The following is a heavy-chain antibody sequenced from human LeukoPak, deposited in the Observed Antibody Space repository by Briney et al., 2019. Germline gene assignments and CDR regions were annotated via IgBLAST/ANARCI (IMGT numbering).Heavy chain of an antibody. V-gene: IGHV1-46*01. J-gene: IGHJ4*02. CDR2: INPSGGST. CDR3: ARDEAVAGTGDY. Sequence: AASVKVSCEASGYTFTSYYMHWVRQAPGQGLEWMGIINPSGGSTSYAQKFQGRVTMTRDTSTSTVYMELSSLRSEDTAVYYCARDEAVAGTGDYWGQGTLVTVSS. D-gene: IGHD6-19*01. CDR1: GYTFTSYY.